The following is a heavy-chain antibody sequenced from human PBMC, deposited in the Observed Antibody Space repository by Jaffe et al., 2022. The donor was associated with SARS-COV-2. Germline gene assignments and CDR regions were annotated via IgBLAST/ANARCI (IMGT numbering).Heavy chain of an antibody. J-gene: IGHJ6*03. D-gene: IGHD1-26*01. CDR2: ISSSGRII. V-gene: IGHV3-11*01. CDR3: ARDRLQVWPTTRNYYMDV. CDR1: GFTFTDYY. Sequence: QVQLVESGGGLVKPGGSLRLSCAASGFTFTDYYMSWIRQAPGKGLEWVSYISSSGRIIYYADSVKGRFTISRDNAQNSLNLQMNSLRAEDTAVYYCARDRLQVWPTTRNYYMDVWGKGTTVTVSS.